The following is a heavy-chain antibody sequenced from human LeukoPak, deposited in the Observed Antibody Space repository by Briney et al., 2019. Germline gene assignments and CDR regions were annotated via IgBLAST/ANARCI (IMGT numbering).Heavy chain of an antibody. D-gene: IGHD5-24*01. V-gene: IGHV3-48*01. CDR3: AKSGYNRFDY. J-gene: IGHJ4*02. CDR1: GFTFSSYS. CDR2: ISSSSSTI. Sequence: GSLRLSCAASGFTFSSYSMNWVRQAPGKGLEWVSYISSSSSTIYYADSVKGRFTISRDNSKNTLYLQMNSLRAEDTAVYYCAKSGYNRFDYWGQGTLVTVSS.